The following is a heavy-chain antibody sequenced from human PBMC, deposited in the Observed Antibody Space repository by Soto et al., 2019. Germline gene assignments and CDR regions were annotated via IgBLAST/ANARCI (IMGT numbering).Heavy chain of an antibody. CDR3: ARLARWHSSSWQYYYYGMDV. J-gene: IGHJ6*02. D-gene: IGHD6-13*01. Sequence: SETLSLTCTVSGGSVSSGSYYWSWIRQPPGKGLEWIGYIYYSGSTNYNPSLKSRVTISVDTSKNQFSLKLSSVTAADTAVYYCARLARWHSSSWQYYYYGMDVWGQGTTVTVSS. V-gene: IGHV4-61*01. CDR2: IYYSGST. CDR1: GGSVSSGSYY.